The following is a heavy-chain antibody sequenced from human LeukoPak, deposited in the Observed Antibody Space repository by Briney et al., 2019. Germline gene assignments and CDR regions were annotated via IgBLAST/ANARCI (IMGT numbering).Heavy chain of an antibody. CDR2: ISGSGGST. Sequence: PGGSLRLSCAASGFTFSSYAMYWVRQAPGKELEWVSTISGSGGSTYYADSVKGRFTISRDNSKNTLYLQMNSLRAEDTAVYYCAKDGLRGDFDYWGQGTLVTVSS. CDR3: AKDGLRGDFDY. J-gene: IGHJ4*02. D-gene: IGHD4-17*01. V-gene: IGHV3-23*01. CDR1: GFTFSSYA.